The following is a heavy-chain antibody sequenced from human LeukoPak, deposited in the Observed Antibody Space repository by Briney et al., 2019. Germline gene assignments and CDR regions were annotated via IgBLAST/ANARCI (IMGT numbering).Heavy chain of an antibody. CDR3: ARDSDSRDPPHFDY. CDR2: IIPIFGTA. D-gene: IGHD2-21*01. V-gene: IGHV1-69*06. J-gene: IGHJ4*02. CDR1: GYTFTGYY. Sequence: SVKVSCKASGYTFTGYYIHWVRQAPGQGLEWMGGIIPIFGTANYAQKFRGRVTITADKSTRTAYMELSSLRSEDTAVYYCARDSDSRDPPHFDYWGQGTLVTVSS.